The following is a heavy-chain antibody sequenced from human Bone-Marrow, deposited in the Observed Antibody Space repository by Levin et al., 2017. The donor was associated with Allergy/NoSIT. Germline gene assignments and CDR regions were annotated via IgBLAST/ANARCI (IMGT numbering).Heavy chain of an antibody. J-gene: IGHJ4*02. Sequence: LRLSCTVSGGSISTSDYYWSWLRQPPGKGLEWIGYIYHSGSTYYRPSLKSRVTISVDTSKNHFSLKLNSVTAADTAVYYCARVAYDFDRWGQGALVTVSS. V-gene: IGHV4-30-4*01. CDR1: GGSISTSDYY. CDR3: ARVAYDFDR. D-gene: IGHD4-17*01. CDR2: IYHSGST.